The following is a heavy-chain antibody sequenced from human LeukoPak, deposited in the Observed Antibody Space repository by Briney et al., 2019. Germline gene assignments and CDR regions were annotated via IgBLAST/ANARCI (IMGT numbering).Heavy chain of an antibody. J-gene: IGHJ6*03. CDR3: ARFPQPGTTSFFYHYMDV. V-gene: IGHV1-18*04. CDR1: GYTFSDYG. Sequence: ASVKVSCKASGYTFSDYGINWVRQAPGQGLEWMGWISGHNGHTNYAQRFQARVTMTTDTSTSTAYMELRSLRSDDTAVYFCARFPQPGTTSFFYHYMDVWGKEATVTVSS. D-gene: IGHD1-7*01. CDR2: ISGHNGHT.